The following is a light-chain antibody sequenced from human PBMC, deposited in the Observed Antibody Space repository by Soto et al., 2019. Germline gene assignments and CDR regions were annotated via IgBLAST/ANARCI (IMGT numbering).Light chain of an antibody. V-gene: IGLV1-51*01. CDR2: DNN. CDR3: GTWDSSLSAGVV. CDR1: SSNIGSNS. J-gene: IGLJ2*01. Sequence: QSVLTQPPSVSAAPGQKVTISCSGSSSNIGSNSVSWYQQLPGTAPKLVIYDNNNRPSGIPDRFSGSKSGTSATLGITGPQTGDEADYYCGTWDSSLSAGVVFGGGTKLTVL.